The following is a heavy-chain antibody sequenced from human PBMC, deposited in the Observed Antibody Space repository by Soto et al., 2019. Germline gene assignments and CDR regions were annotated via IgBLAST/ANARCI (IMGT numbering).Heavy chain of an antibody. Sequence: EVQLVESGGGLVQPGGSLRLSCAASGFIVSSYEMNWVCQAPGKGLEWVSYISSSGETMYYADSVRGRFTMSRDNAKNSLYLQMNSLRVEDTAVYYCARDGFDIWGQGTMVTVSS. CDR3: ARDGFDI. J-gene: IGHJ3*02. CDR1: GFIVSSYE. V-gene: IGHV3-48*03. CDR2: ISSSGETM.